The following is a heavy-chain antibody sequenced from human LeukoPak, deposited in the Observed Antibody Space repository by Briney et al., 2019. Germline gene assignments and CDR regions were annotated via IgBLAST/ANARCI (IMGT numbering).Heavy chain of an antibody. J-gene: IGHJ5*02. CDR2: INPNSGGT. D-gene: IGHD2-15*01. V-gene: IGHV1-2*06. CDR3: ARGYCSGGSCYSVESWFDP. CDR1: GYTFTGYY. Sequence: ASVKVPCKAAGYTFTGYYMFWVRQAPGQGLEWMGRINPNSGGTNYAQKFQGRVTMTRDTSISKTYMELSRLRSDDTAVYYCARGYCSGGSCYSVESWFDPWGQGTLVTVSS.